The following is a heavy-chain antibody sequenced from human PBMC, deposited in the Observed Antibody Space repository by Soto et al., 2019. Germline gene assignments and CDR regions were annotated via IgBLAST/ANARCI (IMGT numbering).Heavy chain of an antibody. D-gene: IGHD3-3*01. Sequence: QVQLVESGGDLVKPGGSLRLSCAASGYTFSDYYMSWIRQAPGKGLEWISYIDTSGTNIYYADSVKGRFTITRDNAKNSLYLEMNSLRDDDTAVYYCASHYDMWSGYLSPVDYWGQGTLVTVSS. CDR2: IDTSGTNI. V-gene: IGHV3-11*01. CDR3: ASHYDMWSGYLSPVDY. J-gene: IGHJ4*02. CDR1: GYTFSDYY.